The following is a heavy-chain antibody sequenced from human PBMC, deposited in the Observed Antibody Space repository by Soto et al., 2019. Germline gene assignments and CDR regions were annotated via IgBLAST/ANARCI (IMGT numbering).Heavy chain of an antibody. CDR3: ARGAPVVNDY. CDR1: GGSISSGGYS. D-gene: IGHD3-22*01. Sequence: QLQLQESGSGLVKPSQTLSLTCAVSGGSISSGGYSWSWIRQPPGKGLEGIGYIYHSGSTYYHPSLKSRVTISVDRAKNQFSMKLSSVTAADTAVYYCARGAPVVNDYWGQGTLVTVSS. V-gene: IGHV4-30-2*01. J-gene: IGHJ4*02. CDR2: IYHSGST.